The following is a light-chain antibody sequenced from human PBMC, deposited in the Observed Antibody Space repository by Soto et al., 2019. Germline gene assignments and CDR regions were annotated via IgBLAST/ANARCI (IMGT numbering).Light chain of an antibody. J-gene: IGLJ1*01. V-gene: IGLV2-14*01. CDR2: EVT. CDR3: SSYAGSSNV. Sequence: QSALTQPASVSGSPGQSITISCTGTSSDIGGHDYVFWYQQYPVKAPKLLISEVTNRPSGVSRRFSGSKSGATASLTITGLLAEDEADYYCSSYAGSSNVFGTGTKLTVL. CDR1: SSDIGGHDY.